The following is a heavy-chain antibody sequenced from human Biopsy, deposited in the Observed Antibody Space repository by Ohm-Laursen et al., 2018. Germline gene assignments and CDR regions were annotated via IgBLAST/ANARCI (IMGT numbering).Heavy chain of an antibody. CDR1: SYTFTDYN. J-gene: IGHJ4*02. CDR2: INCKTGAT. CDR3: ARDPLNGHKHFDY. D-gene: IGHD2-8*01. Sequence: SVKVSCKASSYTFTDYNIHWMRQAPGQGLEWLGYINCKTGATNYAQKFQGTVTMTRDTSIITAYLALGSLRSADTAIYYCARDPLNGHKHFDYWGQGSLVTVSS. V-gene: IGHV1-2*02.